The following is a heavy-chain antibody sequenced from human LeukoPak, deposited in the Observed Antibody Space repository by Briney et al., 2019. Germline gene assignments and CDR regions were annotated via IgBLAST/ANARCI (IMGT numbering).Heavy chain of an antibody. V-gene: IGHV3-30*02. D-gene: IGHD1-14*01. J-gene: IGHJ4*02. CDR3: AKGDGSDYFDY. CDR1: GFTFSSYG. CDR2: IWFGGTNK. Sequence: PGGSLRLSCAASGFTFSSYGMHWVRQAPGKGLEWVAFIWFGGTNKYYAASVEGRFTISRDNSKNTLYLQMNSLRVEDTAVYYCAKGDGSDYFDYWGQGALVTVSS.